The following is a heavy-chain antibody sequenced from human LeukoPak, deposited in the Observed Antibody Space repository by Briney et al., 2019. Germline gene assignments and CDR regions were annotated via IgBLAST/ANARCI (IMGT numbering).Heavy chain of an antibody. D-gene: IGHD3-10*01. CDR1: GFTFTSYG. Sequence: GRSLRLSCAASGFTFTSYGMHWVRQAPGKGLEWVSIIWYDGSNKYYTDSVKGRFTISRDNSKNTLYLQMNSLGGEDTAVYYCARDSGSYYYYGMDVWGKGTTVTVSS. CDR2: IWYDGSNK. CDR3: ARDSGSYYYYGMDV. J-gene: IGHJ6*04. V-gene: IGHV3-33*01.